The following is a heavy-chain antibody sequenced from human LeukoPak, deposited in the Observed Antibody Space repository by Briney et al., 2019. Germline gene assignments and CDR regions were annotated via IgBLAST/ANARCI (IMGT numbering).Heavy chain of an antibody. J-gene: IGHJ4*02. D-gene: IGHD4-17*01. V-gene: IGHV4-59*01. CDR1: GGSITYYY. Sequence: ETLSLTCTVSGGSITYYYWSWIRQPPGKGLEWIGYIYYIGSTDYNPSLRSRITISVDTSKNQFSLKLTSVTAADTAVYYCARQHGDYEGWLDYWGQGTPVTVPS. CDR2: IYYIGST. CDR3: ARQHGDYEGWLDY.